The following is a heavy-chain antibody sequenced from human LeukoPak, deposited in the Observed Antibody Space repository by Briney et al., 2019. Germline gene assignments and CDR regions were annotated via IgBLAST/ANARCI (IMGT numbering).Heavy chain of an antibody. J-gene: IGHJ3*02. D-gene: IGHD6-13*01. V-gene: IGHV1-69*05. Sequence: SVKVSCKASGYTFTSYDINWARQAPGQGLEWMGRIFPIFGTANYAQKFQGRITVTTDESTNTAYMELSSLRPEDTAMYYCARDRGERDSSWSLPAHGFDIWGQGTMVTVSS. CDR1: GYTFTSYD. CDR2: IFPIFGTA. CDR3: ARDRGERDSSWSLPAHGFDI.